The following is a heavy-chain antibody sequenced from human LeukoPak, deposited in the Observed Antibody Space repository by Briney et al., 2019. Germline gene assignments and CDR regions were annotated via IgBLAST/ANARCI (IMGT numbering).Heavy chain of an antibody. D-gene: IGHD3-10*01. CDR3: ARSHYYGSGSYCQDY. CDR2: ISSSGSTI. J-gene: IGHJ4*02. CDR1: GFTFSDYY. V-gene: IGHV3-11*04. Sequence: GGSLRLSCAASGFTFSDYYMSWIRQAPGKGLEWVSYISSSGSTIYYADSVKGRFTISRDNAKNSLYLQMNSLRAEDTAVYYRARSHYYGSGSYCQDYWGQGTLVTVSS.